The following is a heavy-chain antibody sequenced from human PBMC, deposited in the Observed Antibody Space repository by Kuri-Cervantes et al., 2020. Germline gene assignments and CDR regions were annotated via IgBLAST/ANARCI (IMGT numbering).Heavy chain of an antibody. J-gene: IGHJ3*02. Sequence: GESLKISCAASGFTFSNYWMHWVRQAPGKGLVWVSRINTDGTTTNYADSVKGRFTISRDNAKNSLYLQMNSLRDEDTAVYYRARDWAATDAFDIWGQGTMVTVSS. V-gene: IGHV3-74*01. CDR2: INTDGTTT. CDR1: GFTFSNYW. D-gene: IGHD6-25*01. CDR3: ARDWAATDAFDI.